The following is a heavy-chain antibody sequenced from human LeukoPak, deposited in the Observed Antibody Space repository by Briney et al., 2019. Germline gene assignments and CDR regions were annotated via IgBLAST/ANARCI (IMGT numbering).Heavy chain of an antibody. CDR1: GGSVSSHRYY. Sequence: PSETLSLTCTVSGGSVSSHRYYWGWLRQPPGKGLEWIGSVYYSGSTYYDPSLKSRVTISVDTSKNQFSLKLSSVTAADTAVYYCARLRAEWHSSSWPPWAMYYYYMDVWGKGTTVTVSS. D-gene: IGHD6-13*01. J-gene: IGHJ6*03. CDR2: VYYSGST. V-gene: IGHV4-39*07. CDR3: ARLRAEWHSSSWPPWAMYYYYMDV.